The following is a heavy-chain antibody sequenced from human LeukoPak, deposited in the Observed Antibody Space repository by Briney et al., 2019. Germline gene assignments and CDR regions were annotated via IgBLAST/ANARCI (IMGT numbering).Heavy chain of an antibody. CDR1: GFTFSSHG. D-gene: IGHD1-26*01. J-gene: IGHJ4*02. CDR3: ARYSGTFSNSYFDC. V-gene: IGHV3-66*01. Sequence: GGSLRLSCAASGFTFSSHGMSWVRQAPGKGLEWVSLIYSGRSTYYADSVKGRFIISRDNSKNTLYLQMNSLRAEDTAVYYCARYSGTFSNSYFDCWGQGTLVTVSS. CDR2: IYSGRST.